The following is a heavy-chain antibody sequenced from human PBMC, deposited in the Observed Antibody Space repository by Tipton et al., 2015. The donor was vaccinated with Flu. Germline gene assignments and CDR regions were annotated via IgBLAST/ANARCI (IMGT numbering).Heavy chain of an antibody. Sequence: TLSLTCAVYGGSFSGYYWSWIRQPPGKGLEWIGYIYYSGSTNYNPSLKSRVTISVDTSKNQFSLKLSSVTAADTAVYYCARDRDFNRFDPWGQGTLVTVSS. D-gene: IGHD3-3*01. J-gene: IGHJ5*02. CDR1: GGSFSGYY. CDR2: IYYSGST. V-gene: IGHV4-59*01. CDR3: ARDRDFNRFDP.